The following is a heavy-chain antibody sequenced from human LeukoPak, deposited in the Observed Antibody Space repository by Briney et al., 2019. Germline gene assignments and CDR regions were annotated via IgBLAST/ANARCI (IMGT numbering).Heavy chain of an antibody. Sequence: GGSLRLSCAASGFNVGGYWMHWVRQGPGMGLVWVSRINSDGSSISYADSVKGRFSISRDNAKNTLYLQMNSLRAEDTAVYYCTRGASGYGNFDYWGQGTLVTVSS. CDR1: GFNVGGYW. J-gene: IGHJ4*02. V-gene: IGHV3-74*01. CDR2: INSDGSSI. D-gene: IGHD5-12*01. CDR3: TRGASGYGNFDY.